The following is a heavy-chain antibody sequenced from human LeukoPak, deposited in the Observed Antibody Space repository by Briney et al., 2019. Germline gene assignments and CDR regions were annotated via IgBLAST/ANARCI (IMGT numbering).Heavy chain of an antibody. CDR3: ARHSHNYAPEDWFDP. J-gene: IGHJ5*02. V-gene: IGHV4-59*08. CDR2: IYNSGIT. CDR1: GGSISTYY. Sequence: SETLSLTCTVSGGSISTYYWSWIRQPPGKGLEWIGCIYNSGITNYNPSLKSRVTISVDTSKNQFSLKLSSVTAADTAVYYCARHSHNYAPEDWFDPWGQGTLVTVSS. D-gene: IGHD4-11*01.